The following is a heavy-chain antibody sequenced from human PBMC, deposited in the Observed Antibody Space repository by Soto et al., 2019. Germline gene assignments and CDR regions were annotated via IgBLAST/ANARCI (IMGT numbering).Heavy chain of an antibody. Sequence: ASVKVSCKASGYTFTTYGISWVRQAPGQGLEWMGWISAYNDNTNYAQKLQGRVTMTTDTATSTAYMELRSLRSDDTAVYYCASDPSSDAFDIGSQGTMVTVSS. CDR3: ASDPSSDAFDI. CDR1: GYTFTTYG. J-gene: IGHJ3*02. V-gene: IGHV1-18*04. CDR2: ISAYNDNT.